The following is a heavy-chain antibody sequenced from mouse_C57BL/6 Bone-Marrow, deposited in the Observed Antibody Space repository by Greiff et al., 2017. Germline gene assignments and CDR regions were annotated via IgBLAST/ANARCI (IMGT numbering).Heavy chain of an antibody. J-gene: IGHJ4*01. CDR1: GYTFTSYW. V-gene: IGHV1-69*01. Sequence: QVQLQQPGAELVMPGASVKLSCKASGYTFTSYWMHWVKQRPGQGLEWIGEIDPYDSYTNYNKKFKCQSTLTVDKSSSTAYIQLSSLTSEDSAVYYCARSIGLGAMDYWGQGTSGTVSS. CDR2: IDPYDSYT. CDR3: ARSIGLGAMDY.